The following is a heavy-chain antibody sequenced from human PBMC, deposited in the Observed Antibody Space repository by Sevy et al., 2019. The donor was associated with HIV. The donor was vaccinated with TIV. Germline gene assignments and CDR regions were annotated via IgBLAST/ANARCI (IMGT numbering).Heavy chain of an antibody. CDR1: GYTFTSYD. CDR3: ARYYYDSSGYYSDDAFDI. D-gene: IGHD3-22*01. J-gene: IGHJ3*02. Sequence: ASVKVSCKASGYTFTSYDINWVRQATGQGLEWMGWMNPNSGNTGYAQKFQGRVTMTRNTSISTAYMVLISLRSEETAVYYCARYYYDSSGYYSDDAFDIWGQGTMVTVSS. V-gene: IGHV1-8*01. CDR2: MNPNSGNT.